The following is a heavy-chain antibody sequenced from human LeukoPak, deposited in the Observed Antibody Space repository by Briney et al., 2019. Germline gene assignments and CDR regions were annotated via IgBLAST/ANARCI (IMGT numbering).Heavy chain of an antibody. V-gene: IGHV3-11*06. Sequence: GGSLRLSCAASGFNFNDYFMTWIRQAPGKGLEWISYITTSEDYTNYADSVRGRFTVSRDNTKNSLYLQMNSLRDEDTAVCYCARRAGAAAAALRHFDLWGRGTLVSVSS. CDR2: ITTSEDYT. CDR1: GFNFNDYF. CDR3: ARRAGAAAAALRHFDL. D-gene: IGHD6-13*01. J-gene: IGHJ2*01.